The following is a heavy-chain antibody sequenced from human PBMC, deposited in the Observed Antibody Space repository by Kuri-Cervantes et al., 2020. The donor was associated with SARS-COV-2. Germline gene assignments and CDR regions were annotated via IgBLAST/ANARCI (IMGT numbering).Heavy chain of an antibody. CDR2: ISGSGGST. J-gene: IGHJ4*02. V-gene: IGHV3-23*01. D-gene: IGHD3-16*02. CDR3: QPFGGVIVQN. CDR1: GFTFSSYA. Sequence: GESLKISCAASGFTFSSYAMSWVRQAPGKGLEWVSAISGSGGSTYYADSVKGRFTISRDNSKNTLYLQMNSLRAEDTAVYYCQPFGGVIVQNWGQGTLVTVSS.